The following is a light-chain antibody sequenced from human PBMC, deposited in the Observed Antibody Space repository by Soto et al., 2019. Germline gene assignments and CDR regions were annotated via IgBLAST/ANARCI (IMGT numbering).Light chain of an antibody. J-gene: IGKJ3*01. Sequence: DTVLTQSPLYLPVTPGEPASISCRSNQSFLHTNGYNFLDWYLQKPGQSPQLLVCLGSNRASGVPARFSGSGSGTDFTLKVSRVEAEDVSVYFCVQARQTPSFDPGTKVDTK. CDR3: VQARQTPS. V-gene: IGKV2-28*01. CDR1: QSFLHTNGYNF. CDR2: LGS.